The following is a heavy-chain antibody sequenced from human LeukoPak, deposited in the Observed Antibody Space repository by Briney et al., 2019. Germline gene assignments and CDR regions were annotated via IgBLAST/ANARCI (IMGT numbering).Heavy chain of an antibody. D-gene: IGHD1-1*01. J-gene: IGHJ6*02. Sequence: ASVKVSCKASGYTFTGYYMHWVRQAPGHGLEWMGWINPNSGGTNYAQNFQGRVTMTRDTSISTAFMELSSLRSDDTAVYYCARDLELDYYYGMDVWGQGTLVTVSS. CDR1: GYTFTGYY. CDR3: ARDLELDYYYGMDV. CDR2: INPNSGGT. V-gene: IGHV1-2*02.